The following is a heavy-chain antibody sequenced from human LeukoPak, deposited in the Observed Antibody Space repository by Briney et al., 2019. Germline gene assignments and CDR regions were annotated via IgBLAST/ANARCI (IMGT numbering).Heavy chain of an antibody. CDR3: ARVENSYGSSRVDY. CDR1: GDSISSHY. J-gene: IGHJ4*02. V-gene: IGHV4-59*11. Sequence: SETLSLTCTVSGDSISSHYWSWIRQPPGKGLEWIGYIYYSGSINYNPSLKSRVTISVDTSKNQFSLKLSSVTAADTAVYYCARVENSYGSSRVDYWGQGTLVTVSS. CDR2: IYYSGSI. D-gene: IGHD5-18*01.